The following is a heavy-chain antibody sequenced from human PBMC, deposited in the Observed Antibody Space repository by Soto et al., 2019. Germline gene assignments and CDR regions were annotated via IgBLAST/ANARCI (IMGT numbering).Heavy chain of an antibody. J-gene: IGHJ4*02. CDR2: IYYSGST. CDR1: GGSISSGGYY. CDR3: GRARREAAVGY. V-gene: IGHV4-31*03. D-gene: IGHD6-13*01. Sequence: PSETLSLTCTVSGGSISSGGYYWSWIRPHPGKGLEWIGYIYYSGSTYSNPSLKSRVTISVDTSKNQFSLKLSSVTAAARAVHAGGRARREAAVGYWGQGTLATVSS.